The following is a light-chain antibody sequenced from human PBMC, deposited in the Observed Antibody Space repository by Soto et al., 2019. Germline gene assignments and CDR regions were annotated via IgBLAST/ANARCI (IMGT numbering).Light chain of an antibody. CDR1: QTVSRNF. CDR2: GAS. J-gene: IGKJ2*01. CDR3: QHFGIASYT. Sequence: EIVLTQSPGTLSLSPGERATLSCGASQTVSRNFLAWYQQKPGQAPRLLIYGASNRATGIPDRFSGSGSGTGFTLTISRLEPEDFAVYYCQHFGIASYTFGQGTKLDIK. V-gene: IGKV3-20*01.